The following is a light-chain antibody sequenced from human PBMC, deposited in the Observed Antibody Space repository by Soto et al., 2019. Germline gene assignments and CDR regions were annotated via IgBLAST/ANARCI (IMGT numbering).Light chain of an antibody. CDR2: EVN. CDR1: SSDVGAYKY. J-gene: IGLJ3*02. CDR3: TSYAGSNIWV. Sequence: QSVLTQPPFASGSPGQSVTISCTGTSSDVGAYKYVSWYQQYPGKAPKLMIYEVNRRPSGVPDRFSGSKSGNTASLTVSGLQAEDEADYYCTSYAGSNIWVFGGGTKLTVL. V-gene: IGLV2-8*01.